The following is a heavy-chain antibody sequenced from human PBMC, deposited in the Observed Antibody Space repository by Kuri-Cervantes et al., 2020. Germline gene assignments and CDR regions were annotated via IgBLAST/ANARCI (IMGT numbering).Heavy chain of an antibody. J-gene: IGHJ4*02. CDR2: ISSSSSTI. CDR1: GFTFSSYS. Sequence: GGSLRLSCAASGFTFSSYSMNWVRQAPGKGLEWVSYISSSSSTIYYADSVKGRFTISRDNAKNSLYLQMNSLKTEDTAVYYCARDALAEWGSYFDYWGQGTLVTVSS. V-gene: IGHV3-48*01. D-gene: IGHD1-26*01. CDR3: ARDALAEWGSYFDY.